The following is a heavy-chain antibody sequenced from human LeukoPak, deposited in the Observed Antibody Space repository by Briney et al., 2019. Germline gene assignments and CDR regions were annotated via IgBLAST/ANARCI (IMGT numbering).Heavy chain of an antibody. D-gene: IGHD3-3*01. J-gene: IGHJ5*02. CDR2: IYYSGST. Sequence: SETLSLTCTVSGGSISSSSYYWGWIRQPPGKGLEWIGSIYYSGSTYYNPSLKSRVTISVDTSKNQFSLKLSSVTAADTAVYYCAREDYDFWSGSANNWFDPWGQGTLVTVSS. CDR3: AREDYDFWSGSANNWFDP. V-gene: IGHV4-39*07. CDR1: GGSISSSSYY.